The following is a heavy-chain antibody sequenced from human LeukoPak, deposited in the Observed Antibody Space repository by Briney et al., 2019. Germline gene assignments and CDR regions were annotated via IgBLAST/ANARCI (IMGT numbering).Heavy chain of an antibody. Sequence: GESLKISCKGSGYSFTSYWIGWVRQMPGKGLEWMGFIYRGDSDTRYSPSFQGQVTISADKSISTAYLQWSSLKASDTAIYYCARHVVSWYAFDYWGQGTLVTVSS. J-gene: IGHJ4*02. D-gene: IGHD6-13*01. CDR2: IYRGDSDT. V-gene: IGHV5-51*01. CDR3: ARHVVSWYAFDY. CDR1: GYSFTSYW.